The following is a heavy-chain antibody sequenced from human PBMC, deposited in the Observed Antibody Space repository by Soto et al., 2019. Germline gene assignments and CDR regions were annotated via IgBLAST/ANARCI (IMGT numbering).Heavy chain of an antibody. CDR2: IIPNSGGT. J-gene: IGHJ4*02. CDR1: GGTFSSYA. CDR3: AREFYSGWPGIDY. D-gene: IGHD5-12*01. Sequence: QVQLVQSGAEVKKPGSSVKVSCKASGGTFSSYAISWVRQAPGQGLEWMGGIIPNSGGTNYAQKFQGRVTMTRDTSISTAYMELSRLRSDDTAVYYCAREFYSGWPGIDYWGQGTLVTVSS. V-gene: IGHV1-2*02.